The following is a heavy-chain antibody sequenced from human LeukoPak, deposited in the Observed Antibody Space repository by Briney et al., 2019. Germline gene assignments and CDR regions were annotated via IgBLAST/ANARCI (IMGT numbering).Heavy chain of an antibody. J-gene: IGHJ6*03. Sequence: QPGGSLRLSCAASGITVRSDYMSWVRQAPGKGLEWVSGIYSGGRTHYAASVKGRFTISTDKSKNTPYLQMNSLRAEDTAVYYCWRVFSSWGSLYYYYYYMDVWGKGTTVTISS. D-gene: IGHD3-16*01. V-gene: IGHV3-66*01. CDR3: WRVFSSWGSLYYYYYYMDV. CDR2: IYSGGRT. CDR1: GITVRSDY.